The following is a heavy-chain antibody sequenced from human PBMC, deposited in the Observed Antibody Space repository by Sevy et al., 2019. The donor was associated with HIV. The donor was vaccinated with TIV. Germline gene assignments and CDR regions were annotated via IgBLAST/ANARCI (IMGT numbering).Heavy chain of an antibody. D-gene: IGHD2-15*01. Sequence: GGSLRLSCAASEFTVSSKYMSWVRQAPGKGLEWVSVIYSGGNTYYADSVKGRFTISRDISKNTLYLQMNSLRAEDTAIYYCATTSTPLYYYALDVWGQGTTLTVSS. J-gene: IGHJ6*02. CDR2: IYSGGNT. CDR1: EFTVSSKY. V-gene: IGHV3-53*03. CDR3: ATTSTPLYYYALDV.